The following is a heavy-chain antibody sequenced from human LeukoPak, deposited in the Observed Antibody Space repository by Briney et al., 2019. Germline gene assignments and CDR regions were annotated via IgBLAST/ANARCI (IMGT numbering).Heavy chain of an antibody. D-gene: IGHD6-13*01. J-gene: IGHJ4*02. Sequence: GGSLRLSCAASGFTFSSYAMHWVRQAPGKGLEWVAVISYDGSNKYYADSVKGRFTISRDNSKNTLYLQMNSLRAEDTAVYYCARDIIAAAYIFDYWGQGTLVTVSS. CDR2: ISYDGSNK. V-gene: IGHV3-30*04. CDR3: ARDIIAAAYIFDY. CDR1: GFTFSSYA.